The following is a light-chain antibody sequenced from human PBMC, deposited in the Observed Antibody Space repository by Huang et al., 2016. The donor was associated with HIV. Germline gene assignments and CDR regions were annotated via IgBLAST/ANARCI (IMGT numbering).Light chain of an antibody. J-gene: IGKJ4*01. CDR3: MQALQTPPT. V-gene: IGKV2-28*01. Sequence: DIVMTQSPLSLPVTPGEPASISCRSSQSRLHSNGYNYLDWYLQKPGQSPQLLIFFGSNRASGVPDRFSGSGSGTDFTLKISRVEAEDVGVYYCMQALQTPPTFGGGTKVEIK. CDR1: QSRLHSNGYNY. CDR2: FGS.